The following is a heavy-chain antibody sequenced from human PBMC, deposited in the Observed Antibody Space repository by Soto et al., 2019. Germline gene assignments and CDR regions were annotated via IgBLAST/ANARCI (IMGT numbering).Heavy chain of an antibody. J-gene: IGHJ6*02. CDR2: ISSSSSYI. CDR3: ARGGDPHGMDV. CDR1: GFTFSSYS. V-gene: IGHV3-21*01. D-gene: IGHD3-3*01. Sequence: GGSLRLSCAASGFTFSSYSMNWVRQAPGKGLEWVSSISSSSSYIYYADSVKGRFTISRDNAKNSLYLQMNSLRAEDTAVYYCARGGDPHGMDVWGPGTTVTVSS.